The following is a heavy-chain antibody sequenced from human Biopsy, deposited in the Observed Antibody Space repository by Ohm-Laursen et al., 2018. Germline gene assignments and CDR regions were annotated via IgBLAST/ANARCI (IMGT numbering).Heavy chain of an antibody. CDR2: IKQDGSEK. CDR3: VKGGYCTSISCYMDVDY. CDR1: GFTFSSYW. D-gene: IGHD2-2*02. Sequence: SLRLSCAASGFTFSSYWMSWVRQAPGKGLEWVANIKQDGSEKDYVDSVKGRFTISRDNAKNSLYLQMDSLEAEDTAVYYCVKGGYCTSISCYMDVDYWGQGTLVAVSS. J-gene: IGHJ4*02. V-gene: IGHV3-7*03.